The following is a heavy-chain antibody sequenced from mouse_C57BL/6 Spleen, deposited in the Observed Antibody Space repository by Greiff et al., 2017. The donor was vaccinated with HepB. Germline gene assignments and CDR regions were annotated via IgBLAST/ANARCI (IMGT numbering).Heavy chain of an antibody. CDR1: GYTFTSYW. CDR3: ARSGNHYYAMDY. D-gene: IGHD2-1*01. CDR2: IHPNSGST. Sequence: QVQLQQPGAELVKPGASVKLSCKASGYTFTSYWMHWVKQRPGQGLEWIGMIHPNSGSTNYNEKFKSKATLTVDKSSSTAYMQLSSLTSEDSAVFYCARSGNHYYAMDYWGQGTSVTVSS. J-gene: IGHJ4*01. V-gene: IGHV1-64*01.